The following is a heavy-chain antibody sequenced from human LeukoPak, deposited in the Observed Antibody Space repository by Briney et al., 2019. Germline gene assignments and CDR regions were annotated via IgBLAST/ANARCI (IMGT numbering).Heavy chain of an antibody. J-gene: IGHJ4*02. D-gene: IGHD2-2*01. V-gene: IGHV4-39*02. CDR3: ATEDVVIPTATQRPLDY. CDR1: GGSIRNSHYF. CDR2: IYYSETT. Sequence: SETLSLTCTVSGGSIRNSHYFWGWLRQPPGKGLEWIGIIYYSETTYYNPSLKSRVTISMDMSENHFSLNLSSVTAADTAFYYCATEDVVIPTATQRPLDYWGEGILVTVSS.